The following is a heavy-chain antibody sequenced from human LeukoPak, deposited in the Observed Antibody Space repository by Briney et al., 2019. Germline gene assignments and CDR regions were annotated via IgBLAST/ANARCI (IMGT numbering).Heavy chain of an antibody. CDR2: SNWNGGNT. CDR1: GFNFDDYG. CDR3: ARDLYGDYGFDT. D-gene: IGHD4-17*01. Sequence: GGSLRLSCAASGFNFDDYGMSWVRHAPGKGLEWVSGSNWNGGNTGYADSVKGRFTVSRDSARKSLFLQMNSLRVEDTALYYCARDLYGDYGFDTWGQGTLVTVSS. J-gene: IGHJ3*02. V-gene: IGHV3-20*04.